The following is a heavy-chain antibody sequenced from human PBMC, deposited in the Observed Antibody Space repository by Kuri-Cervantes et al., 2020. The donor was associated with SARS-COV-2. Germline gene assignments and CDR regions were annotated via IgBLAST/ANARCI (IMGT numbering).Heavy chain of an antibody. CDR1: GGSISSSSYY. Sequence: SETLSLTCTVSGGSISSSSYYWGWIRQPPGKGLEWIGYIYYSGSTNYNPSLKSRVTISVDTSKNQFSLKLSSVTAADTAVYYCASSYDFWSGSWAFDIWGQGTMVTVSS. V-gene: IGHV4-61*05. CDR2: IYYSGST. J-gene: IGHJ3*02. CDR3: ASSYDFWSGSWAFDI. D-gene: IGHD3-3*01.